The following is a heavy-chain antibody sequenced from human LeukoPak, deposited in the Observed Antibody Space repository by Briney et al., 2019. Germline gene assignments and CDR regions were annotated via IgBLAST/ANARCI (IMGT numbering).Heavy chain of an antibody. Sequence: GGSLRLSCAASGFTVSSNYMSWVRQAPGKGLEWVSVIYGGGSTNYADSVRGRFTISRDNSKNTLYLQMNSLRAEDTAVYYCARNLGSSWYGGDYWGQGTLVTVSS. V-gene: IGHV3-53*05. CDR2: IYGGGST. CDR1: GFTVSSNY. J-gene: IGHJ4*02. D-gene: IGHD6-13*01. CDR3: ARNLGSSWYGGDY.